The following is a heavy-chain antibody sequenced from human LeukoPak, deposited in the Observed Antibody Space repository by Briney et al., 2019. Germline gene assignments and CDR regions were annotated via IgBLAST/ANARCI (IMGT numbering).Heavy chain of an antibody. CDR3: ARGYYVGNDYFDY. CDR1: GGTFSSYA. J-gene: IGHJ4*02. Sequence: GASVKVSCKASGGTFSSYAISWVRQAPGQGLEWMGGIIPIFGTANYAQKFQGRVTITADESTSTAYTELSSLRSEDTAVYYCARGYYVGNDYFDYWGQGTLVTVSS. CDR2: IIPIFGTA. V-gene: IGHV1-69*13. D-gene: IGHD4-23*01.